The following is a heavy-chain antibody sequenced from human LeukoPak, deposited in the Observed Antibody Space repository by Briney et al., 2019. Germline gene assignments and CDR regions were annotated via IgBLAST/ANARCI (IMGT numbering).Heavy chain of an antibody. CDR2: ISYDGSNK. CDR3: ARDGAGEDIVVVPAAF. V-gene: IGHV3-30*04. D-gene: IGHD2-2*01. Sequence: SGGSLRLSCTASGFTFSSYAMHWVRQAPGKGLEWVAVISYDGSNKYYAGSVKGRFTISRDNSKNTLYLQMNSLRAEDTAVYYCARDGAGEDIVVVPAAFWGQGTLVTASS. J-gene: IGHJ4*02. CDR1: GFTFSSYA.